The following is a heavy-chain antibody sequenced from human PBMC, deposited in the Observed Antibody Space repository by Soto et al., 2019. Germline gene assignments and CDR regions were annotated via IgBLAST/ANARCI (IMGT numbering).Heavy chain of an antibody. D-gene: IGHD3-22*01. Sequence: GASVKVSCKASGGTFSSYAISWVRQAPGQGLEWMGGIIPIFGTANYAQKFQGRVTITADESTSTAYMELSSLRSEDTAVYYCARDPYYYDSSGSTYFDYWGQGTLVTVSS. V-gene: IGHV1-69*13. CDR3: ARDPYYYDSSGSTYFDY. J-gene: IGHJ4*02. CDR1: GGTFSSYA. CDR2: IIPIFGTA.